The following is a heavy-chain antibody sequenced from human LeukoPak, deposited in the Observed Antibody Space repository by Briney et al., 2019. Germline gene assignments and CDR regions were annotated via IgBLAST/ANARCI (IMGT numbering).Heavy chain of an antibody. CDR2: IKQDGGEK. J-gene: IGHJ4*02. CDR3: AKDQWLVPFDY. V-gene: IGHV3-7*01. D-gene: IGHD6-19*01. Sequence: GGSLRLSCAASGFTFSSYWMSWVRQAPGKGLEWVANIKQDGGEKYYVDSVKGRFTISRDNAKNSLYLQMNSLRAEDTAVYYCAKDQWLVPFDYWGQGTLVTVSS. CDR1: GFTFSSYW.